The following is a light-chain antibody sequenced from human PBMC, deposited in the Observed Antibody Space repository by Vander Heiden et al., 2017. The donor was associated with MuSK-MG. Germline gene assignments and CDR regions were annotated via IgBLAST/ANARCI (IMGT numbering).Light chain of an antibody. V-gene: IGLV1-40*01. CDR2: DDT. CDR3: QSYDSSLSGSV. J-gene: IGLJ3*02. CDR1: SSNIGAGFD. Sequence: QPVLTQPPSVSGAPGPRFTISCTGSSSNIGAGFDVHWYQQLPGTAPTLLIFDDTNRPSGVPDRFSGSKSGTSASLAITGLQAEDEADYYCQSYDSSLSGSVFGGGTKLTVL.